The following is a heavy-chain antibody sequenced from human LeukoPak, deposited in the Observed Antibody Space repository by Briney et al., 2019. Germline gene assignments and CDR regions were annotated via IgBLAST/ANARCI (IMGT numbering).Heavy chain of an antibody. D-gene: IGHD4-23*01. CDR2: IYSGGTT. V-gene: IGHV3-53*01. CDR1: GFTVSGNH. J-gene: IGHJ3*02. Sequence: GGSLRLSCAASGFTVSGNHMSWVRQAPGKGLNWVSIIYSGGTTYYADSVKGRFTISRDNSKNTLYLQMNSLRAEDTAVYYCARDADYGGSPDAFDIWGRGTIVTVSS. CDR3: ARDADYGGSPDAFDI.